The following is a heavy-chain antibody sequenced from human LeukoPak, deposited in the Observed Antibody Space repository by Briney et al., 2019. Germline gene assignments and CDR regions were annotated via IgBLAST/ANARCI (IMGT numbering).Heavy chain of an antibody. Sequence: GGSLRLSCAASGFTFGSYWMHWVRQAPGKGLVWVSRINSDGSSTSYADSVKGRFTISRDNAKNTLYLQMNSLRAEDTAVYYCARDQYCGGDCYSDNWFDPWGQGTLVTVSS. CDR1: GFTFGSYW. D-gene: IGHD2-21*02. J-gene: IGHJ5*02. CDR3: ARDQYCGGDCYSDNWFDP. V-gene: IGHV3-74*01. CDR2: INSDGSST.